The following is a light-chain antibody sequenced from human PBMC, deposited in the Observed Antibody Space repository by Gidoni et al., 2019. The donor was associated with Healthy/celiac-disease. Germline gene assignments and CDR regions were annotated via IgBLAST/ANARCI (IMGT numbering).Light chain of an antibody. CDR3: QQYNNWPRT. Sequence: EIVMTPSPATLSVSPGERATLTCRASQSISNNLAWYQQKPGQAPKLLIYDASTRATGIPSRFSGSGSGTDFTLTISSLQSEDFAIYYCQQYNNWPRTFGQGTKVEIK. CDR1: QSISNN. CDR2: DAS. J-gene: IGKJ1*01. V-gene: IGKV3-15*01.